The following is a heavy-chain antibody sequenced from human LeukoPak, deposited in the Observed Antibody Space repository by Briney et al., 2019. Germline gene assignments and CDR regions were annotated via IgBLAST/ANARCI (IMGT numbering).Heavy chain of an antibody. D-gene: IGHD1-20*01. J-gene: IGHJ5*02. Sequence: AGGSLRLSCAASGFTFSSCWMHWVRQAPGKGLVWVSRINSDGSSTSYADSVKGRFTISRDNAKNTLYLQMNSLRAEDTAVYYCERDARNNWRKYWFDPWGQGTLVTVSS. CDR3: ERDARNNWRKYWFDP. CDR1: GFTFSSCW. V-gene: IGHV3-74*01. CDR2: INSDGSST.